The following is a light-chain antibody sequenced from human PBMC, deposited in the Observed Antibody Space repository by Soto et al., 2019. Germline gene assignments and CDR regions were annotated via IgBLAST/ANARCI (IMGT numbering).Light chain of an antibody. Sequence: QSALTQPPSASGSPGQSVTISCTGTSSDVGSYKFVSWYQQHPGKAPKLVIYEVSKRPSGVPNRFSGSKSGNTASLTVSGLQTEDEADYYCNSYAGSNNWLFGGGTKLTVL. CDR1: SSDVGSYKF. V-gene: IGLV2-8*01. CDR2: EVS. J-gene: IGLJ2*01. CDR3: NSYAGSNNWL.